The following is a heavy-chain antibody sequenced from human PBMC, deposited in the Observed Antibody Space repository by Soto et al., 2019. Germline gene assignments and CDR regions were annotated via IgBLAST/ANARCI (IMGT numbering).Heavy chain of an antibody. D-gene: IGHD3-22*01. V-gene: IGHV1-3*01. Sequence: QVQLVQSGAEVKKPGASVKVSCKASGYTFTSYAMHWVRQAPGQRLEWMGWINAGNGNTKYSQKFQGRVTITRDTSASTDYMELSSLRSEDTAVYYCARSRITMIVVDFDYWGQGTLVTVSS. CDR3: ARSRITMIVVDFDY. J-gene: IGHJ4*02. CDR1: GYTFTSYA. CDR2: INAGNGNT.